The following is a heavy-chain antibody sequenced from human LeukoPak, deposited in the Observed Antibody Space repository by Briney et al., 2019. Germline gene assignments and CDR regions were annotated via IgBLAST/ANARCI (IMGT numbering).Heavy chain of an antibody. CDR1: GFTYSSYS. Sequence: GGSLRLSCAASGFTYSSYSMNWVRQAPGKGLEWVSYISSNSSTIYYADSVKGRFTISRDNAKNSLYLQMNSLRAEDTAVYYCARDLSADPWGQGTLVTVSS. J-gene: IGHJ5*02. CDR2: ISSNSSTI. V-gene: IGHV3-48*01. CDR3: ARDLSADP.